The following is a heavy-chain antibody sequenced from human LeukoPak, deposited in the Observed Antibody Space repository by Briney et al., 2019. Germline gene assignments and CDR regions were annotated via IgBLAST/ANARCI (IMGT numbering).Heavy chain of an antibody. CDR2: MNRDGSEK. V-gene: IGHV3-7*01. CDR3: ARDGGIIRFGGQDV. D-gene: IGHD3-16*01. CDR1: GFTFSSYW. Sequence: PGGSLRLSCAAPGFTFSSYWMSWVRQAPGKGLEWVANMNRDGSEKNYVDSIKGRFTISRDNAANSLYLQMNSLRVEDTAVYYCARDGGIIRFGGQDVWGQGTTVIVS. J-gene: IGHJ6*02.